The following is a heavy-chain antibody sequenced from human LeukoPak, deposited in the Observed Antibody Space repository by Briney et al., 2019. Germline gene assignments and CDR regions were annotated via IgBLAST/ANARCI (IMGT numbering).Heavy chain of an antibody. D-gene: IGHD3-10*01. Sequence: PGGSLRLSCAASGFTFSSYAMSWVHQAPGKGLEWVSSISGSGGSTYYADSVKGRFTISRDNSKTTLYLQMNSLRAEDTAVYYCAKFYYGSGSYYFGYAFDIWGQGTMVTVSS. J-gene: IGHJ3*02. CDR1: GFTFSSYA. CDR2: ISGSGGST. V-gene: IGHV3-23*01. CDR3: AKFYYGSGSYYFGYAFDI.